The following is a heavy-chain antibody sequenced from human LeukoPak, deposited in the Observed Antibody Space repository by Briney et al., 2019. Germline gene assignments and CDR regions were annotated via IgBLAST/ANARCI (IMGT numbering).Heavy chain of an antibody. CDR1: GYTFTSYG. D-gene: IGHD2-2*02. V-gene: IGHV1-46*01. Sequence: ASVKVSCKASGYTFTSYGISWVRQAPGQGLEWMGIINPSGGSTSYAQKFQGRVTMTRDMSTSTVYMELSSLRSEDTAVYYCARDGGYCSSTSCYNYYYYMDVWGKGTTVTVSS. J-gene: IGHJ6*03. CDR2: INPSGGST. CDR3: ARDGGYCSSTSCYNYYYYMDV.